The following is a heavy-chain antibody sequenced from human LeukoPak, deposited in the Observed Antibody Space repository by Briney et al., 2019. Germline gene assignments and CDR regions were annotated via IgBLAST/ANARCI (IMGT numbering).Heavy chain of an antibody. V-gene: IGHV3-9*03. CDR2: ISWNSGSI. CDR3: AARRVGRYYFDY. Sequence: PGRSLRLSCAASGFTFDDYAMHWVRQAPGKGLEWVSGISWNSGSIGYADSVKGRFTISRDNAKNSLYLQMNSLRAEDMALYYCAARRVGRYYFDYWGQGTLVTVSS. CDR1: GFTFDDYA. J-gene: IGHJ4*02. D-gene: IGHD2-15*01.